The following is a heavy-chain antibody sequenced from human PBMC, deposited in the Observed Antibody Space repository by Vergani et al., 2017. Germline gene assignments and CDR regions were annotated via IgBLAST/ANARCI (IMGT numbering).Heavy chain of an antibody. D-gene: IGHD6-19*01. CDR1: GFTFSSYA. Sequence: EVQLVESGGGLVKPGGSLRLSCAASGFTFSSYAMSWVRQAPGKGLEWVSAISGSGGSTYYADSVKGRFTISRDNAKNSLYLQMNSLRAEDTALYYCAKGGSIAVAEVSFDYWGQGTLVTVSS. V-gene: IGHV3-23*04. CDR3: AKGGSIAVAEVSFDY. CDR2: ISGSGGST. J-gene: IGHJ4*02.